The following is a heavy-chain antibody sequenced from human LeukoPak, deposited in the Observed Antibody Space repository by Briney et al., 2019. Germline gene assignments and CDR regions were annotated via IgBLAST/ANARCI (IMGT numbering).Heavy chain of an antibody. D-gene: IGHD3-10*01. CDR2: IKQDGSEK. Sequence: PGGSLRLSCAASGLTFSSYWMSWVRQAPGKGLEWVANIKQDGSEKYYVDSVKGRFTISRDNAKNSLYLQMNSLRAEDTAVYYCARDGRFGEIDAFDIWGQGTMVTVSS. V-gene: IGHV3-7*01. CDR1: GLTFSSYW. J-gene: IGHJ3*02. CDR3: ARDGRFGEIDAFDI.